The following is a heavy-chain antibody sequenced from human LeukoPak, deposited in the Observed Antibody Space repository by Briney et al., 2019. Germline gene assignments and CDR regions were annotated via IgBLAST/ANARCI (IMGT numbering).Heavy chain of an antibody. J-gene: IGHJ4*02. CDR3: ARVEGSGWFPYFDY. D-gene: IGHD6-19*01. CDR1: GFTFNRNA. CDR2: IKQDGSEK. V-gene: IGHV3-7*01. Sequence: GSLRLSCAASGFTFNRNAISWVRQAPGKGLEWVANIKQDGSEKYYVDSVKGRFTISRDNAKNSLYLQMNSLRAEDTAVYYCARVEGSGWFPYFDYWGQGTLVTVSS.